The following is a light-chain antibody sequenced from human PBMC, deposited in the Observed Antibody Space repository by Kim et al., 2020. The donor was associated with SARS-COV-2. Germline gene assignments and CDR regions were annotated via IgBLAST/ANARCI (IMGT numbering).Light chain of an antibody. J-gene: IGKJ1*01. CDR3: QQYDSSRK. CDR1: QSISNY. CDR2: GAS. Sequence: CLSPGESATISCRASQSISNYLVWYQQKPGQAPRLLIYGASVRATGIPDRFSGSGSGTDFTLTISRLEPEDFAVYYCQQYDSSRKFGQGTKVDIK. V-gene: IGKV3-20*01.